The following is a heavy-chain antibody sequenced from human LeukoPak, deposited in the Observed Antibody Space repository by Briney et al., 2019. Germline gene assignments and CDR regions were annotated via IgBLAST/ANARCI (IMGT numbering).Heavy chain of an antibody. J-gene: IGHJ4*02. CDR1: GYTFTGYY. CDR2: INPNSGGT. Sequence: GASVKVSCKASGYTFTGYYMHWVRQAPGQGLEWMGWINPNSGGTNYAQKFQGRVTMTRDTSISTAYMELGRLRSDDTAVYYCARDQAESGRYYFDYWGQGTLVTVSS. CDR3: ARDQAESGRYYFDY. V-gene: IGHV1-2*02. D-gene: IGHD6-19*01.